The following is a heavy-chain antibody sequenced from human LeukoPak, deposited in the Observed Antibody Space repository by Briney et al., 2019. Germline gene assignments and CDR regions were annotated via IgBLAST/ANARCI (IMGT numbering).Heavy chain of an antibody. Sequence: SVKVSCKASGGTFSSYAISWVRQAPGQGLEWMGGIIPIFGIANYAQKFQGRVTITTDESTSTADMELSSLRSEDTAVYYCARDVTACGGDCINWFDPWGQGTLVTVSS. D-gene: IGHD2-21*02. CDR3: ARDVTACGGDCINWFDP. CDR2: IIPIFGIA. CDR1: GGTFSSYA. J-gene: IGHJ5*02. V-gene: IGHV1-69*05.